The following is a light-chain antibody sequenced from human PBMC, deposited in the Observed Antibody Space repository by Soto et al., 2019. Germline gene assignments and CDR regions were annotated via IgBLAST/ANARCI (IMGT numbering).Light chain of an antibody. V-gene: IGKV3-20*01. Sequence: EIVLTQSPGTLSLSPGERATLSCRASESTSSSYLAWYQQKPGQAPRLLIYGASSRATGIPERFSGSGSATDFTLTIGRLEPEDFAVYYCQQYGSSPWTFGQGTKVDI. CDR3: QQYGSSPWT. J-gene: IGKJ1*01. CDR1: ESTSSSY. CDR2: GAS.